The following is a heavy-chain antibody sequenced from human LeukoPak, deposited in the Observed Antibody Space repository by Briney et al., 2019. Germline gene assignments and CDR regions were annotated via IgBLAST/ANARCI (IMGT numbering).Heavy chain of an antibody. CDR3: ARVYGSSYYFDY. Sequence: AGGSLRLSCAASGFTFSSYGMSWVRQAPGKGLEWISVIYNGGSTHYADSVKGRFASSRDNSKNTLYLQMDSLRAEDTAIYYCARVYGSSYYFDYWGQGTLVTVSS. J-gene: IGHJ4*02. D-gene: IGHD2-15*01. V-gene: IGHV3-66*01. CDR1: GFTFSSYG. CDR2: IYNGGST.